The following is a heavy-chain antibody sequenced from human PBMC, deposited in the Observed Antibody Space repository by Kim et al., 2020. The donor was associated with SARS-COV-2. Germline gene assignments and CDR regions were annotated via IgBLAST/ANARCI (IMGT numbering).Heavy chain of an antibody. Sequence: ASVKVSCKASGYTFSNFAMHWVRQAPGQGLEWLGWINAGTGDTKFSQKWQGRVTITRDTAASIVYMDLSNLRSEDTAVYYCAGGTNYYDSNNYYDAFDIWGQETVVTVSS. J-gene: IGHJ3*02. D-gene: IGHD3-22*01. CDR1: GYTFSNFA. V-gene: IGHV1-3*01. CDR3: AGGTNYYDSNNYYDAFDI. CDR2: INAGTGDT.